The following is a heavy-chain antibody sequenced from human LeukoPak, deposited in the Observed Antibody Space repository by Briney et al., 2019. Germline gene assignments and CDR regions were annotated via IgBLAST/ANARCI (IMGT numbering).Heavy chain of an antibody. D-gene: IGHD3-10*01. CDR3: PRDFPGIGRGTFDF. CDR1: RFTFSSYW. V-gene: IGHV3-7*03. Sequence: GGSLRLSCAASRFTFSSYWMSWGRLTPGKGLEWVAKINQDGSDMYYVDSVKGRFFVSRDNARNLVYLQMNSLRVDDKAVYYCPRDFPGIGRGTFDFWGQGTIIIVTS. J-gene: IGHJ3*01. CDR2: INQDGSDM.